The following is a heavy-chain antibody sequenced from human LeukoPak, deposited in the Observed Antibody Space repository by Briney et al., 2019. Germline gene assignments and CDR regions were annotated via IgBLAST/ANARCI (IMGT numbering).Heavy chain of an antibody. CDR3: AKDAGYSSGWYGNWFDP. V-gene: IGHV3-23*01. CDR1: GFTFSSYA. CDR2: ISGSGGST. Sequence: GGSLRLSCAASGFTFSSYAMSRVRQAPGKGLEWVSAISGSGGSTYYADSVKGRFTISRDNSKNTLYLQMNSLRAEDTAVYYCAKDAGYSSGWYGNWFDPWGQGTLVTVSS. D-gene: IGHD6-19*01. J-gene: IGHJ5*02.